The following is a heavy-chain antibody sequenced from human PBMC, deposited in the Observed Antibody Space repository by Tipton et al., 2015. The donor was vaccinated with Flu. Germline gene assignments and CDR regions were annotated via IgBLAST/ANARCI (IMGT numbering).Heavy chain of an antibody. CDR3: VRWNSSSKWFAP. CDR1: GDSVSSNSAA. V-gene: IGHV6-1*01. J-gene: IGHJ5*02. Sequence: SLTCAISGDSVSSNSAAWNWIRQSPSRGLEWLRRTYYRSKWYNDYAVSVKSRISINPDTSKNQFSLQLNSVTPEDTAVYYCVRWNSSSKWFAPWGQGTLVTVSS. CDR2: TYYRSKWYN. D-gene: IGHD6-13*01.